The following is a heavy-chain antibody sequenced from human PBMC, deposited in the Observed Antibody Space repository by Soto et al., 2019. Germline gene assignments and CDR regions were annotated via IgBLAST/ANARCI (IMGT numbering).Heavy chain of an antibody. CDR3: ARGLSGYSYGYIDY. CDR2: IYHSGST. Sequence: PSESLSLTCAVSGVSISTCGFSWSWLRQPPGKGLEWIGYIYHSGSTYYNTSLKSRVTISVDRSKNQFSLKLSSVTAADTAVYYCARGLSGYSYGYIDYWGQGTLVTLSS. V-gene: IGHV4-30-2*01. CDR1: GVSISTCGFS. D-gene: IGHD5-18*01. J-gene: IGHJ4*02.